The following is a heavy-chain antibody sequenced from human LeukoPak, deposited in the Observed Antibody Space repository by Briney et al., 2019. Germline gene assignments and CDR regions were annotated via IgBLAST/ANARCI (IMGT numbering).Heavy chain of an antibody. V-gene: IGHV3-30*02. CDR2: IRYDGSNK. J-gene: IGHJ4*02. Sequence: PGGSLRLSCAASGFTFSSYGMHWVRQAPGTGLEWVAFIRYDGSNKYYADSVKGRFTISCDNSKNTLYLQMNSLRAEDTAVYYCAREVSSTSIGSFDYWGQGTLATVSS. CDR1: GFTFSSYG. D-gene: IGHD2-2*01. CDR3: AREVSSTSIGSFDY.